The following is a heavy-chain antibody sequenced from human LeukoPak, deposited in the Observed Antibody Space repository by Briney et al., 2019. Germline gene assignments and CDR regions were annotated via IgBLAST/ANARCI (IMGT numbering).Heavy chain of an antibody. J-gene: IGHJ4*02. D-gene: IGHD5-12*01. Sequence: PGGSLRLSCAASGFTVTSNYMSWVRQAPGKGLEWVSVIYSGGSTYYADSVKGRFTISRDNSKNTLYLQMNSLRAEDTAVYYCARGGSSGYDYEAFDYWGQGTLVIVSS. CDR3: ARGGSSGYDYEAFDY. CDR1: GFTVTSNY. CDR2: IYSGGST. V-gene: IGHV3-53*01.